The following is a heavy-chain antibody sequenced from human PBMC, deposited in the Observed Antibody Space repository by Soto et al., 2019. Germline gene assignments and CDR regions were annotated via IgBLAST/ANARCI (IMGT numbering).Heavy chain of an antibody. CDR3: ASQSITMVRGVIVVWFDP. Sequence: ETLSLTCTVSVVSISSSSYYWGWIRQPPGKGLEWIGSIYYSGSTYYNPSLKSRVTISVDTSKNQFSLKLSSVTAADTAVSYCASQSITMVRGVIVVWFDPWVQGTLVTVSS. J-gene: IGHJ5*02. D-gene: IGHD3-10*01. CDR2: IYYSGST. CDR1: VVSISSSSYY. V-gene: IGHV4-39*01.